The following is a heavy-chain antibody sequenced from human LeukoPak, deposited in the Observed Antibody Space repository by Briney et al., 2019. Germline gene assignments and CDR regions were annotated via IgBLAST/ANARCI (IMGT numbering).Heavy chain of an antibody. CDR2: ISGSGGST. Sequence: GGSLRLSCAASGFTFSSYAMSWVRQAPGKGLEWVSAISGSGGSTYYEDSVKGRFTISRDNSKNTLYLQMNSLRAEDTAVYYCAKDGHYYYYYMDVWGKGTTVTVSS. CDR3: AKDGHYYYYYMDV. J-gene: IGHJ6*03. D-gene: IGHD3/OR15-3a*01. V-gene: IGHV3-23*01. CDR1: GFTFSSYA.